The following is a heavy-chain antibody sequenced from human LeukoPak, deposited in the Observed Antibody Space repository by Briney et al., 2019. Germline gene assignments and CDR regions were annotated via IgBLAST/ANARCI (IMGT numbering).Heavy chain of an antibody. CDR3: ARDKAGTTPYYYYSMDV. Sequence: GGSLRLSCAASGFTFSSYSMNWVRQAPGKGLEWVSSISSSSSYIYYADSVKGRFTISRDNAKNSLYLQMNSLRAEDTAVYYCARDKAGTTPYYYYSMDVWGNGTTVTVSS. J-gene: IGHJ6*03. V-gene: IGHV3-21*01. CDR2: ISSSSSYI. CDR1: GFTFSSYS. D-gene: IGHD1-14*01.